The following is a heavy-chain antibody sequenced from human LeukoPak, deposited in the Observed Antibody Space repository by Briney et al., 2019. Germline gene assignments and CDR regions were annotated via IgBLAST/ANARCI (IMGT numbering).Heavy chain of an antibody. D-gene: IGHD3-16*01. CDR1: EFTFSSNW. CDR2: IKSDRSST. Sequence: PGGSLRLSCAASEFTFSSNWMHWVRQAPGKGLVWVSRIKSDRSSTSYADSVKGRFTISRDNAKNTLYLQMNSLRAEDTAVYYCALLSWPYYWGQGTLVTVSS. V-gene: IGHV3-74*01. J-gene: IGHJ4*02. CDR3: ALLSWPYY.